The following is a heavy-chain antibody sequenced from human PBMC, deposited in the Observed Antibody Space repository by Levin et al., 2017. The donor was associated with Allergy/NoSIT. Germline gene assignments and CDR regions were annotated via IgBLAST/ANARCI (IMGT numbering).Heavy chain of an antibody. CDR3: AHSWGIAAAGTGFDY. CDR2: IYWDDDK. D-gene: IGHD6-13*01. Sequence: QTLSLTCTFSGFSLSTSGVGVGWIRQPPGKALEWLALIYWDDDKRYSPSLKSRLTITKDTSKNQVVLTMTNMDPVDTATYYCAHSWGIAAAGTGFDYWGQGTLVTVSS. V-gene: IGHV2-5*02. J-gene: IGHJ4*02. CDR1: GFSLSTSGVG.